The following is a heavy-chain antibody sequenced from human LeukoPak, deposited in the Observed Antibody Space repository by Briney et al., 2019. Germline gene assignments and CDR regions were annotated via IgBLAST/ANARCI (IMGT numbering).Heavy chain of an antibody. CDR3: SRDFGEPTGYYMDV. CDR1: GYTLTELS. J-gene: IGHJ6*03. V-gene: IGHV1-24*01. D-gene: IGHD3-3*01. Sequence: ASVKVSCKVSGYTLTELSMHWVRQAPGKGLEWMGGFDPEDGETIYAQKFQGRVTMTRDTSISTAYMELSSLRSDDTAVYYCSRDFGEPTGYYMDVWGKGTTVTVSS. CDR2: FDPEDGET.